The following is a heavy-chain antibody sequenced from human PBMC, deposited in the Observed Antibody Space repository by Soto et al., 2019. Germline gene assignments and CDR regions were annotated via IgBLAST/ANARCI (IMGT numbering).Heavy chain of an antibody. CDR2: IYPGDSDT. CDR1: VGRVSSYW. V-gene: IGHV5-51*01. J-gene: IGHJ4*02. Sequence: DSQKSSGKGCVGRVSSYWSGWVRQMPGKGLEWMGIIYPGDSDTRYNPSFQGQVTISADKSISTAYLQWTNMDPVDTATYYCAHSLRGSSGCHYWRQGTLVTVFS. D-gene: IGHD6-19*01. CDR3: AHSLRGSSGCHY.